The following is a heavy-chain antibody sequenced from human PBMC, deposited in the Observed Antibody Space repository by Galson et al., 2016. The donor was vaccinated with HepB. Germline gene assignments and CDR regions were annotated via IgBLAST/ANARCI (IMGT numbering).Heavy chain of an antibody. CDR1: GYSFTSYD. CDR3: ARSAYFDFRSGYVKVMDV. D-gene: IGHD3-3*01. CDR2: TNVNTGDT. J-gene: IGHJ6*01. Sequence: SVKVSCKASGYSFTSYDINWVRQATGQGPEWMGWTNVNTGDTVYAPKFQGRVTMTRDTSSTTAYMELSSLKSDDTAVYYCARSAYFDFRSGYVKVMDVWGQVTTVTVSS. V-gene: IGHV1-8*01.